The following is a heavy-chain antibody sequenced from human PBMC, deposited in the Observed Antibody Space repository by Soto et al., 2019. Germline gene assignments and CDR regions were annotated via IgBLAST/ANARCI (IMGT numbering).Heavy chain of an antibody. D-gene: IGHD3-22*01. CDR1: GGSISSSSYY. CDR3: ARAYYDRSGYAVDP. CDR2: IYKGGSI. V-gene: IGHV4-61*05. J-gene: IGHJ5*02. Sequence: SETLSLTCTVSGGSISSSSYYWGWIRQPPGKGLEWIGYIYKGGSINYNPSLKSRVTISVDTSNNQFSLKLSSVTAADTAVYYCARAYYDRSGYAVDPWGQGTLVTVSS.